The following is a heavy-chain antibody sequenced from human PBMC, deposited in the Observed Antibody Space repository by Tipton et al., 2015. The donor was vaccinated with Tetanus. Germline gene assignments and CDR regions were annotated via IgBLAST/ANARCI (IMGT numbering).Heavy chain of an antibody. CDR3: ARRTNSGHVYNPLDL. V-gene: IGHV3-33*01. J-gene: IGHJ3*01. CDR2: IWYDGSNP. CDR1: GFTFKNHG. Sequence: SLRLSCEGSGFTFKNHGMYWVRHTPGKGPEWVALIWYDGSNPKYADSVRGRLTISRDNSKSTLFLQMNSLRVEDTAVYYCARRTNSGHVYNPLDLWGQGTMVIVSA. D-gene: IGHD1-26*01.